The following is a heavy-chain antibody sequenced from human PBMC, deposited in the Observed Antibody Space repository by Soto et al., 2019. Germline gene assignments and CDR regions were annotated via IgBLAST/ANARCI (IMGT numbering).Heavy chain of an antibody. V-gene: IGHV4-34*01. D-gene: IGHD2-8*02. CDR1: GGSFSGYY. J-gene: IGHJ4*02. CDR3: ARDKITGLFDY. Sequence: PSETLSLTFAVSGGSFSGYYWTWIRQPPGTGLEWIGEINHSGSTNYNPSLKSRVTISVDTSKNQFSLKLTSVTAADTAVYYCARDKITGLFDYWGQGTLVTVS. CDR2: INHSGST.